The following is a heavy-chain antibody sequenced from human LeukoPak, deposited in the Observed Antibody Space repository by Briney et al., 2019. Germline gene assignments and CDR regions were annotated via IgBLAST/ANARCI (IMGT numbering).Heavy chain of an antibody. CDR1: GFSVSDYW. J-gene: IGHJ4*02. CDR2: IRQDGSDK. D-gene: IGHD2-2*01. CDR3: ARVLSRYCSSAGCYDGVFDY. V-gene: IGHV3-7*03. Sequence: GRSLRLSWAAAGFSVSDYWMSWVRQAEKGGLERQAEIRQDGSDKNCMDSMAGRLTISTDNAKNSLYLQMTSMRAEDTTVYYCARVLSRYCSSAGCYDGVFDYWGQGTLVTVSS.